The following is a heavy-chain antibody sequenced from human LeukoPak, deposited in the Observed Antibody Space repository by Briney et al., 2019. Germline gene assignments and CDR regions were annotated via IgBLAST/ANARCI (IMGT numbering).Heavy chain of an antibody. V-gene: IGHV1-18*01. Sequence: ASVKVSCKPSGYIFTNYGISWVRQAPGQGLEWMGWISGYNGYTNHAQKLQGRVTMTTVTSTSTVYMELRSLRSDDTAVYYCARSRTHRLYSGSGSYPGAFDYWGQGTLVTVSS. D-gene: IGHD3-10*01. CDR2: ISGYNGYT. J-gene: IGHJ4*02. CDR3: ARSRTHRLYSGSGSYPGAFDY. CDR1: GYIFTNYG.